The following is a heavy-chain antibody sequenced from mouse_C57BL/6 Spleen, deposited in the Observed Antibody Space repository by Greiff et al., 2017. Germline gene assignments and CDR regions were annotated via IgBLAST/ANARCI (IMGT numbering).Heavy chain of an antibody. Sequence: VQLQQSGPGLVQPSQCLSITCTVSGFSLTSYGVHWVRQSPGKGLEWLGVIWRGGSTDYNAAFMSRLSITKDNSKSQVFYTMNSLQADDTAIYYCAKKGDDGYLYYAMDYWGQGTSVTVSS. CDR3: AKKGDDGYLYYAMDY. V-gene: IGHV2-5*01. J-gene: IGHJ4*01. CDR1: GFSLTSYG. D-gene: IGHD2-3*01. CDR2: IWRGGST.